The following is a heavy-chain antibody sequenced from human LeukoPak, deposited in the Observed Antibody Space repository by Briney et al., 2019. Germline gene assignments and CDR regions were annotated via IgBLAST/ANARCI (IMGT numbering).Heavy chain of an antibody. Sequence: GGSLRLSCAASGFTFISYSMNWVRQAPGKGLEWVSSISSSSSYIYYADSVKGRFTISRDNAKNSLYLQMNSLRAEDTAVYYCARDVVVTAIRRIFDYWGQGTLVTVSS. V-gene: IGHV3-21*01. CDR1: GFTFISYS. J-gene: IGHJ4*02. CDR3: ARDVVVTAIRRIFDY. CDR2: ISSSSSYI. D-gene: IGHD2-21*02.